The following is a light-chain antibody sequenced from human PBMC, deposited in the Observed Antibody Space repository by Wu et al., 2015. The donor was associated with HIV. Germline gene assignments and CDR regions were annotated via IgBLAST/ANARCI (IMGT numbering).Light chain of an antibody. V-gene: IGKV3-11*01. CDR1: QSVGYY. CDR2: DAS. J-gene: IGKJ1*01. Sequence: EIVLTQSPVTLSLSPGGRATLSCRASQSVGYYLAWYQQKPGQAPRLLIYDASNRATGIPARFSGSGSGTEFTLTISSMQSEDFAVYYCQQYNDWPPRTFGQGTKVEIK. CDR3: QQYNDWPPRT.